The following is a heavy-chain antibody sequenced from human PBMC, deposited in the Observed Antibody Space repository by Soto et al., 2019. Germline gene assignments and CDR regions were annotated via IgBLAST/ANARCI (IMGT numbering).Heavy chain of an antibody. Sequence: EVQLLDSGGGLVQPGGSLRLSCAASGFTFSNYAMTWVRQGPGKGLEWVSGISGSGGRSYYADSVKGRFTISRDNSKRTLYLQMNSLRAEDTAVYYCATAYFVWSIEQPYYFDYWGQGTLVTVSS. CDR3: ATAYFVWSIEQPYYFDY. CDR1: GFTFSNYA. V-gene: IGHV3-23*01. J-gene: IGHJ4*02. D-gene: IGHD3-16*01. CDR2: ISGSGGRS.